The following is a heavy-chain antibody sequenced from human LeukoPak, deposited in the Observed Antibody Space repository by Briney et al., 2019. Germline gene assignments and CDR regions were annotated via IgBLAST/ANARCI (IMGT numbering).Heavy chain of an antibody. Sequence: ASVKVSCKASGYTFTDYYMHWVRQAPGQGLEWMGWINPNSGGTNYAQKFQGRVTMTRDTSINTAYMELSRLRSDDTAVYYCARDSIAVAGTYAFDIWGQGTMVTVSS. CDR3: ARDSIAVAGTYAFDI. CDR1: GYTFTDYY. CDR2: INPNSGGT. D-gene: IGHD6-19*01. V-gene: IGHV1-2*02. J-gene: IGHJ3*02.